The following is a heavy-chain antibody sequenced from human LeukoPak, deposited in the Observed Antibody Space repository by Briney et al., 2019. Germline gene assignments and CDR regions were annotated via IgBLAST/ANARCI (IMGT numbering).Heavy chain of an antibody. J-gene: IGHJ4*02. CDR1: GGSFSGYY. Sequence: SETLSLTCAVYGGSFSGYYWSWIRQPPGKGLEWIGYIYYSGSTNYNPSLKSRVTISVDTSKNQFSLKLSSVTAADTAVYYCATNGDYGSYFDYWGQGTLVTVSS. V-gene: IGHV4-59*01. CDR3: ATNGDYGSYFDY. CDR2: IYYSGST. D-gene: IGHD4-17*01.